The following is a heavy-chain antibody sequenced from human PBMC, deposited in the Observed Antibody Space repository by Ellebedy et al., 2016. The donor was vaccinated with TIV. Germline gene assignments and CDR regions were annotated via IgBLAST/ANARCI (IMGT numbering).Heavy chain of an antibody. Sequence: PGGSLRLSCAASGISLRSYAMSWVRQAPGKGLEWVSTIGGTGGTTYYRESVKGRFTVSRDTSRNTRYLQMSSLRAEDTAVFYCARAGGRHSTGSGFYWGQGTRVTVST. CDR3: ARAGGRHSTGSGFY. CDR2: IGGTGGTT. J-gene: IGHJ4*02. D-gene: IGHD2-2*01. CDR1: GISLRSYA. V-gene: IGHV3-23*01.